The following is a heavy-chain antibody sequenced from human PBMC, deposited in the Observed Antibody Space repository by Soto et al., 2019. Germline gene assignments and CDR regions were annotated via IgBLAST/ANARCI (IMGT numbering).Heavy chain of an antibody. CDR2: MNPNSGNT. V-gene: IGHV1-8*01. J-gene: IGHJ4*02. Sequence: KESSASAKVSCKASVYTFTRYDNKWVRQATGQGLEWMGWMNPNSGNTAYAQKFQGRVTMTRNTSISTAYMELSSLRSEDTAVYYCARLKQDYAVAWGQGTLVTVSS. CDR3: ARLKQDYAVA. CDR1: VYTFTRYD. D-gene: IGHD3-16*01.